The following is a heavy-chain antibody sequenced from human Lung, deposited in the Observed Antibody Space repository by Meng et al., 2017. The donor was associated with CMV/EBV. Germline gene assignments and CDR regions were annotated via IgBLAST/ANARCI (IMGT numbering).Heavy chain of an antibody. V-gene: IGHV3-7*01. Sequence: GGSLRLSXAASGFTFSIYWMSWVRQAPGKGLEWVANIKEDGTENNYADSVKGRFTISRDNAKNSLYLQMNSLRAEDTAVYYCARDQPGGYCSDFCYYGMDVWGQGTTVTVSS. CDR1: GFTFSIYW. J-gene: IGHJ6*01. CDR2: IKEDGTEN. D-gene: IGHD2-2*03. CDR3: ARDQPGGYCSDFCYYGMDV.